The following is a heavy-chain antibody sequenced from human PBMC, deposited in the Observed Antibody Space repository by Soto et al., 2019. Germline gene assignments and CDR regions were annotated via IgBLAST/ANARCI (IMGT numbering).Heavy chain of an antibody. D-gene: IGHD6-13*01. CDR2: INHSGST. CDR3: ARVGRAIAAAGNWFDP. Sequence: ETLSLPCAVYGGSFSGYYWSWIRQPPGKGLEWIGEINHSGSTNYNPSLKSRVTISVDTSKNQFSLKLSSVTAADTAVYYCARVGRAIAAAGNWFDPWGQGNLVTVSS. V-gene: IGHV4-34*01. J-gene: IGHJ5*02. CDR1: GGSFSGYY.